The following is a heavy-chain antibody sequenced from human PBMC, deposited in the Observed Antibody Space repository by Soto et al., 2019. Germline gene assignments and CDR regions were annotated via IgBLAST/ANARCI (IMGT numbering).Heavy chain of an antibody. CDR3: ARRYGSAFDI. J-gene: IGHJ3*02. Sequence: PSETLSLTCTVSGGSLSSYYWSWIRQPPGKGLEWIGYIYYRGSTNYNPSLKSRVTISVDTSKNQFSLKLTSVTAADTAVYYCARRYGSAFDIWGQGTMVTVS. V-gene: IGHV4-59*01. D-gene: IGHD3-10*01. CDR1: GGSLSSYY. CDR2: IYYRGST.